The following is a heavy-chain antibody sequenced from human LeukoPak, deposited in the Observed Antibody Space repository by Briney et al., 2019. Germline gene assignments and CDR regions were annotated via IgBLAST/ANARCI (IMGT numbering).Heavy chain of an antibody. CDR2: ISGGGGDNT. D-gene: IGHD3-16*01. Sequence: GGSLRLPCAASGFTFSSYAMTWVRQAPGKGLEWVSAISGGGGDNTYYADSAKGRFAISRDNSKNTLFLQMNSLRAEDTAVYYCALNLGYGMSVWGQGTTVTVSS. J-gene: IGHJ6*02. V-gene: IGHV3-23*01. CDR3: ALNLGYGMSV. CDR1: GFTFSSYA.